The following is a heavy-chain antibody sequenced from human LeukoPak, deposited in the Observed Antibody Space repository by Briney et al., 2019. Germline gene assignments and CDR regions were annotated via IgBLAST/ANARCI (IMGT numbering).Heavy chain of an antibody. J-gene: IGHJ4*02. V-gene: IGHV6-1*01. D-gene: IGHD6-13*01. CDR3: ARDVSAGADY. Sequence: SQTLSRTCAISGDSVSSNIASWNWFRQSPSRVLEWLGRTYYRSKWTFEYAVSVRGRLSFNPDTSKNQVSLHLTSVTPQDTALYYCARDVSAGADYWGQGTLVTVSS. CDR2: TYYRSKWTF. CDR1: GDSVSSNIAS.